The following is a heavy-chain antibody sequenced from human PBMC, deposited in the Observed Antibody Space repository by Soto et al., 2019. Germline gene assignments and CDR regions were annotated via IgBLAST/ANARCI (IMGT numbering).Heavy chain of an antibody. D-gene: IGHD6-19*01. J-gene: IGHJ5*02. CDR1: GYTFINFG. CDR2: ITPYNGNA. CDR3: ARSEQWLTT. Sequence: ASVKVSCKASGYTFINFGINWVRQAPGQGLEWMGWITPYNGNANYPQKHQDRLTITTDTSKNQFSLQLNSVTPEDTAVYYCARSEQWLTTWGQGTLVTVSS. V-gene: IGHV1-18*04.